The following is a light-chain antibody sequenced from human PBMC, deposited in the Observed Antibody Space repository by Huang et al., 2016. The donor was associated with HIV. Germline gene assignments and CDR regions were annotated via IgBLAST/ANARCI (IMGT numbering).Light chain of an antibody. V-gene: IGKV3-11*01. CDR2: DAV. J-gene: IGKJ2*01. Sequence: EIVLTQTPATLSLSPGERATLSCRASQSVGTALAWYQYKHGQAPRLLIYDAVKRATGIPARFRGSGSGTDFTLTITGLEPEDFAVYYCQQRSNWPLLYTFGRGTKLEI. CDR3: QQRSNWPLLYT. CDR1: QSVGTA.